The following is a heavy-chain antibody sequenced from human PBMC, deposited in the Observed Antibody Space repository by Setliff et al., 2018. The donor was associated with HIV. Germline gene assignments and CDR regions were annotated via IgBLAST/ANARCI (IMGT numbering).Heavy chain of an antibody. CDR2: IYHRGNT. J-gene: IGHJ4*02. CDR1: GYSISSGYY. V-gene: IGHV4-38-2*01. CDR3: ARHLKGWLQGDF. D-gene: IGHD5-12*01. Sequence: SETLSLTCAVSGYSISSGYYWGWIRQPPGKGLEWIGSIYHRGNTYYNPSLKSRVTISFDTSKNQFSLKLSFVTAADTAVYYCARHLKGWLQGDFWGQGTLVTVSS.